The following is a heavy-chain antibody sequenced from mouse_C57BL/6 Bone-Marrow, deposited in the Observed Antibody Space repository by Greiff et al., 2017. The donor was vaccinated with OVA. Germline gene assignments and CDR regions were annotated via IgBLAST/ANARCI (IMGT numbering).Heavy chain of an antibody. Sequence: QVQLQQPGAELVMPGASVKLSCKASGYTFTSYWMHWVKQRPGQGLEWIGEIDPSDSYTNYNQKFKGKSTLTVDKSSSTAYMQLSSLTSEDSAVYYCASYDYDYAMDYGGQGTSVTVSS. V-gene: IGHV1-69*01. J-gene: IGHJ4*01. CDR1: GYTFTSYW. CDR3: ASYDYDYAMDY. CDR2: IDPSDSYT. D-gene: IGHD2-4*01.